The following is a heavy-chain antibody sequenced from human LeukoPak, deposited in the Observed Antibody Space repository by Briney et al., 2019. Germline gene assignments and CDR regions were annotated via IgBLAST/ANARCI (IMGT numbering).Heavy chain of an antibody. V-gene: IGHV6-1*01. CDR3: ARAFLPYSSGWYTVIWAFDI. Sequence: SQTLSLTCAISGDSVSSNSAAWNWIRQSPSRGLEWLGRTYYRSKWYNDYAVSVKSRITINPDTSKNQFSLKLSSVTAADTAVYYCARAFLPYSSGWYTVIWAFDIWGQGTMVTVSS. CDR2: TYYRSKWYN. CDR1: GDSVSSNSAA. D-gene: IGHD6-19*01. J-gene: IGHJ3*02.